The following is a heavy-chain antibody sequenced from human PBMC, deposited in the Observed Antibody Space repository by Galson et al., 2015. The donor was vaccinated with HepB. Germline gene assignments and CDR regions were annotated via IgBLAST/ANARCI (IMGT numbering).Heavy chain of an antibody. D-gene: IGHD3-3*02. J-gene: IGHJ6*03. Sequence: SVKVSCKASGGTFSSYAISWVRQAPGQGLEWMGGIIPIFGTANYAQKFQGRVTITADESTSTAYMELSSLRSEDTAVYYCARGSFRVVNAYYYYMDVWGKGTTVTVSS. CDR1: GGTFSSYA. CDR3: ARGSFRVVNAYYYYMDV. V-gene: IGHV1-69*13. CDR2: IIPIFGTA.